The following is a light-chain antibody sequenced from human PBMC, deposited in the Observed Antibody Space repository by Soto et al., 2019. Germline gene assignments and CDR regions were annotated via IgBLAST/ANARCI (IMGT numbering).Light chain of an antibody. CDR1: SSNIGGHT. CDR2: SDD. V-gene: IGLV1-44*01. CDR3: AAWDDSLNGYV. J-gene: IGLJ1*01. Sequence: QSVLTQTPSASGTPGQSVTFSCSGSSSNIGGHTVNWYLQLPGTAPKLLIYSDDQRPSGVPDRFSGSKSGTSASLAISGLQSEDEADYYCAAWDDSLNGYVFGTGTKVTVL.